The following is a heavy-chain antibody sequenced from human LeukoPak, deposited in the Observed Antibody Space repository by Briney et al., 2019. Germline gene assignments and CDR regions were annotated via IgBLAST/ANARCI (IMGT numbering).Heavy chain of an antibody. CDR2: IYYSGST. Sequence: PSETLSLTCTVSGGSISSGGYYWVWLRQPPGKGLEWIGSIYYSGSTYYNPSLKSRVTMAVDTSKNQFSLRLTSVTAADTAVYFCTREDYGDASIDYWGQGTLVTVSS. CDR3: TREDYGDASIDY. CDR1: GGSISSGGYY. J-gene: IGHJ4*02. V-gene: IGHV4-39*07. D-gene: IGHD4-17*01.